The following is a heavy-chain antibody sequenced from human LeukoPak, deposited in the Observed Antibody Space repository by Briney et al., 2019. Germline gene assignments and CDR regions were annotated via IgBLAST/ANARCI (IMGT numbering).Heavy chain of an antibody. CDR1: GYTFTGYY. D-gene: IGHD5-18*01. V-gene: IGHV1-2*06. J-gene: IGHJ4*02. CDR3: ARGNFGYSYADRWDYFDY. Sequence: ASVNVSCKASGYTFTGYYMHWVRQAPGQGLEWMGRINPNSGGTNYAQKFQGRVTMTRDTSISTAYMELSRLRSDDTAVYYCARGNFGYSYADRWDYFDYWGQGTLVTVSS. CDR2: INPNSGGT.